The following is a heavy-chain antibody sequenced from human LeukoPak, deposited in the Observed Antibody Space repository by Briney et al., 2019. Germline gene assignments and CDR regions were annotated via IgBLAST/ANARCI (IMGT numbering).Heavy chain of an antibody. CDR2: INPNSGGT. Sequence: ASVKVSCKASGYTFTCYYMHWVGQAPGQGREWMGWINPNSGGTNNAQKFQGRVTMTRDTSISTAYMELSRLRSDDTAVYYCARDVSLYCSGGSCYEIGPYYYYGMDVWGQGTTVTVSS. D-gene: IGHD2-15*01. CDR1: GYTFTCYY. CDR3: ARDVSLYCSGGSCYEIGPYYYYGMDV. V-gene: IGHV1-2*02. J-gene: IGHJ6*02.